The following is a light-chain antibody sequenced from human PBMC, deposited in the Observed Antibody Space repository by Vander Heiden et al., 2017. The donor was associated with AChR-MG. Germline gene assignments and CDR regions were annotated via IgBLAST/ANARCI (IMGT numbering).Light chain of an antibody. CDR3: QQEDNLRLT. CDR1: QDISNY. CDR2: DAS. V-gene: IGKV1-33*01. J-gene: IGKJ4*01. Sequence: DIQMTQSPSSLSASVGDRVTITCQASQDISNYLNWYQQKPGKAPKLLIYDASNLETGVPSRFSGSGSGTDFTFTISSLQPEDIATYYCQQEDNLRLTFGGRTKVEIK.